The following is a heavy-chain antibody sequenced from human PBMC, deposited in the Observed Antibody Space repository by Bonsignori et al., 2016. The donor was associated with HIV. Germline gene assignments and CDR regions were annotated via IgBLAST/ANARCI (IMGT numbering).Heavy chain of an antibody. CDR3: ARRTQVYGDYEGGYYFDY. Sequence: SETLSLTCSVSGGSISTYYWNWIRQSPGKGLEYLGNIYYNGNTDYNPSLRSRVTISVDTSKNQFSLKLSSVTAADTAVYYCARRTQVYGDYEGGYYFDYWGQGTLVTVSS. CDR1: GGSISTYY. CDR2: IYYNGNT. V-gene: IGHV4-59*01. J-gene: IGHJ4*02. D-gene: IGHD4-17*01.